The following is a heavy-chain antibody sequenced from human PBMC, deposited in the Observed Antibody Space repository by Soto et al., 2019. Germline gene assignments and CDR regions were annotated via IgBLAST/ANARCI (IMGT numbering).Heavy chain of an antibody. J-gene: IGHJ6*02. CDR2: VYYSGST. V-gene: IGHV4-59*08. CDR3: ARQRDYYYYGSGTYTTSMDV. CDR1: GGSISSYY. D-gene: IGHD3-10*01. Sequence: SSETLSLTCTVSGGSISSYYWNWIRQSPGKGLEWIGYVYYSGSTNYNPSLKSRVTISVDTSKNRFSLKLSSVTAADTAVYYCARQRDYYYYGSGTYTTSMDVWGQGATVT.